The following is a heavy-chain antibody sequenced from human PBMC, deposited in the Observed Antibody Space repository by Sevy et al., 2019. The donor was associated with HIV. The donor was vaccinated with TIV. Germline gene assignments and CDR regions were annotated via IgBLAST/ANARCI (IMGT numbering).Heavy chain of an antibody. V-gene: IGHV1-8*03. CDR1: GYTFTTYD. CDR3: ARGPPIVVVVTGPYYNYYYGMDV. D-gene: IGHD2-15*01. CDR2: MNPNTGNT. J-gene: IGHJ6*02. Sequence: ASVKVSCMASGYTFTTYDINWVRQATGQGLEWMGWMNPNTGNTGYAQKFQGRVTITRNTCISTAYMELNSLISEDTAVHHCARGPPIVVVVTGPYYNYYYGMDVWGQGTTVTVSS.